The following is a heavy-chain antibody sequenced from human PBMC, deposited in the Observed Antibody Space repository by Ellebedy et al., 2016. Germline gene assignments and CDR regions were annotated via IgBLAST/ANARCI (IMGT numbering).Heavy chain of an antibody. D-gene: IGHD3-16*01. Sequence: GGSLRLXCIVSGFTFTSYSMNWVRQTPGKGLEWVSYISPSSGSTIYYADSVKGRFTISRDNAKNSVYLQMNSLGDEDTAVYYCTRGGLDNSFDVWGQGTMVTVS. V-gene: IGHV3-48*02. J-gene: IGHJ3*01. CDR1: GFTFTSYS. CDR2: ISPSSGSTI. CDR3: TRGGLDNSFDV.